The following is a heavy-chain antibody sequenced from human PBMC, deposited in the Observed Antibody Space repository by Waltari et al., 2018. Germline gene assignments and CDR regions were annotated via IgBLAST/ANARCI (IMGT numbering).Heavy chain of an antibody. D-gene: IGHD2-21*01. CDR2: IDYSGRT. CDR1: GGSISSYY. CDR3: AGGGKGAYPWAYYYMDV. V-gene: IGHV4-59*01. J-gene: IGHJ6*03. Sequence: QVQLQESGPGLVKPSETLSLTCTVSGGSISSYYWSWIRQPPGKGLEWIGYIDYSGRTNNTPSRKSRVTRAVGTSKNPCSRKRSVVTAADTAGYYCAGGGKGAYPWAYYYMDVWGKGTTVTVSS.